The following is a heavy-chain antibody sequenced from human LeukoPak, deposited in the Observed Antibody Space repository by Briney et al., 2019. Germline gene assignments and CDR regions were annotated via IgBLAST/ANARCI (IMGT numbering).Heavy chain of an antibody. D-gene: IGHD2-21*02. J-gene: IGHJ5*02. CDR3: ARDGGDYGNWFDP. CDR2: IKQDGSEK. Sequence: GGSLRLSCAASGFTFSSYWMGWVRQAPGKGLEWVANIKQDGSEKYYVDSVKGRFTISRDNAKNSLYLQMNSLRAEDTAVYYCARDGGDYGNWFDPWGQGTLVTVSS. CDR1: GFTFSSYW. V-gene: IGHV3-7*01.